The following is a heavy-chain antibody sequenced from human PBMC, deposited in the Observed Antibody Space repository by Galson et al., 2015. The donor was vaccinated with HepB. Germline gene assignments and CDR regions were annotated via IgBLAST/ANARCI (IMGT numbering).Heavy chain of an antibody. V-gene: IGHV3-7*03. CDR1: GFTFTNYW. J-gene: IGHJ4*02. CDR2: IKYDGGEK. D-gene: IGHD1-1*01. Sequence: SLRLSCAASGFTFTNYWMSWVRQAPGKGLEWVANIKYDGGEKYYLDSVKGRFTISRDNAKNPLYLQMNSLRAEDTAVYYCTRDERWGQGTLVTVSS. CDR3: TRDER.